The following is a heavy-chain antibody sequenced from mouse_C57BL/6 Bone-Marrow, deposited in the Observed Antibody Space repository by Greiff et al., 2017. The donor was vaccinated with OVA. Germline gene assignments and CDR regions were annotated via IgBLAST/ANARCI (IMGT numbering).Heavy chain of an antibody. Sequence: VQLQQPGAELVKPGASVKLSCKASGYTFTSYWMQWVKQRPGQGLEWIGEIDPSDSYTNYNQKFKGKATLTVDTSSSTAYMQLSSLTSEDSAVYYCASKDYAFAYWGQGTLVTVSA. CDR3: ASKDYAFAY. J-gene: IGHJ3*01. CDR2: IDPSDSYT. D-gene: IGHD1-1*01. V-gene: IGHV1-50*01. CDR1: GYTFTSYW.